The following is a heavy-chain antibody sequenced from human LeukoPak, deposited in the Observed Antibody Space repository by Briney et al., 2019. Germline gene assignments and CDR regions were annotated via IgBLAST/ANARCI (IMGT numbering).Heavy chain of an antibody. J-gene: IGHJ4*02. CDR3: ARVDGSPDY. CDR2: IQFDGSDI. Sequence: GGSLRLSCAASGFTFSNFGVHWVRQAPGKGLEWVAFIQFDGSDIFYADSVKGRFTISRDNAKNSLYLQMNSQRAEDTAVYYCARVDGSPDYWGQGTLVTVSS. V-gene: IGHV3-30*02. D-gene: IGHD2-15*01. CDR1: GFTFSNFG.